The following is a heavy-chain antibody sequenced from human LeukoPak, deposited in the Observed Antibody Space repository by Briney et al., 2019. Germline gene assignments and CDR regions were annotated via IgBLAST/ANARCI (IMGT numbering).Heavy chain of an antibody. CDR3: ARSKTGTDSNWFDP. J-gene: IGHJ5*02. CDR2: TYYNSKWNN. CDR1: GETVSTNSAA. Sequence: SQTLSLTCAISGETVSTNSAAWNWIRQSPSRGLEWLGRTYYNSKWNNDYAVSVKSRITINPDTSKNQFSLQLNSVTPEDTAVYYCARSKTGTDSNWFDPWGQGTLVTVSS. V-gene: IGHV6-1*01. D-gene: IGHD1-1*01.